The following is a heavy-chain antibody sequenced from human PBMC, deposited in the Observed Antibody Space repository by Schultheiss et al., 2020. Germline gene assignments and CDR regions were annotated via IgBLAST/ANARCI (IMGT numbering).Heavy chain of an antibody. CDR2: ISDSGGST. V-gene: IGHV3-23*01. Sequence: GESLKISCAASGFTVSSNYMSWVRQAPGKGLEWVSAISDSGGSTYYADSVKGRFTISRDNSKNTLYLQTNSLRAEDTAVYYCARATAVVTPIYYYYGMDVWGQGTTVTVSS. D-gene: IGHD4-23*01. J-gene: IGHJ6*02. CDR1: GFTVSSNY. CDR3: ARATAVVTPIYYYYGMDV.